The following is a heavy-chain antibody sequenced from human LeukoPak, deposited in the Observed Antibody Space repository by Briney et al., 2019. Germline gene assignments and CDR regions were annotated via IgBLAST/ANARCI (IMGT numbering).Heavy chain of an antibody. J-gene: IGHJ4*02. CDR1: GFTFSNYA. D-gene: IGHD2-15*01. CDR3: ARDSGGTFDY. Sequence: GGSLRLSCAASGFTFSNYAMNWVRQAPGKGLEWVSTISGSGGSTYYADSVKGRFTISRDNAKNSLYLQMNGLRAEDTAVYYCARDSGGTFDYWGQGTLVTVSS. CDR2: ISGSGGST. V-gene: IGHV3-23*01.